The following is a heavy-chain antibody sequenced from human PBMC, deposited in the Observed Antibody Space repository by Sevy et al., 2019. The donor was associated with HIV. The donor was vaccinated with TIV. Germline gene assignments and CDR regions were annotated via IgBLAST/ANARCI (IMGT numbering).Heavy chain of an antibody. CDR2: IYHSGST. J-gene: IGHJ5*02. D-gene: IGHD2-15*01. Sequence: SETLSLTCTVSGYSISSGYYWGWIRQPPGKGLEWIGSIYHSGSTYYNPSLKSRVTISVDTSKNQFSLKLSSVTAADTALYYWATGELESGGGGYCSGGSGYSGLWFDPWGQGTLVTVSS. CDR1: GYSISSGYY. V-gene: IGHV4-38-2*02. CDR3: ATGELESGGGGYCSGGSGYSGLWFDP.